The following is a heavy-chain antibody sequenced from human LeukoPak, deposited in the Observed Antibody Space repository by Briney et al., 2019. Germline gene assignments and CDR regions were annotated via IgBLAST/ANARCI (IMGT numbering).Heavy chain of an antibody. CDR1: GYTFTGYY. D-gene: IGHD3-10*01. CDR2: INPNSGGT. V-gene: IGHV1-2*02. J-gene: IGHJ4*02. CDR3: ARDTDGFGELLLDC. Sequence: ASVKVSCKASGYTFTGYYMHWVRQAPGQGLEWMGWINPNSGGTNYAQKFQGRVTMTRDTSISTAYMELSRLRSDDTAVYYCARDTDGFGELLLDCWGQGTLVTVSS.